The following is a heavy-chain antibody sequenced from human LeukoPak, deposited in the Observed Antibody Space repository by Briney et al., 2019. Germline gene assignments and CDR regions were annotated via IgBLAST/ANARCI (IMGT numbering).Heavy chain of an antibody. CDR3: AKEQSYYDILTGYSHLSLEYCQH. CDR1: GFTFSSYA. V-gene: IGHV3-23*01. CDR2: ISGSGGST. D-gene: IGHD3-9*01. Sequence: GGSLRLSCAASGFTFSSYAMSWVRKAPGKGLEWVSAISGSGGSTYYADSVKGRFTISRDNSKNTLDLQMNSLRAEDTALYYCAKEQSYYDILTGYSHLSLEYCQHWGQGTLVTVSS. J-gene: IGHJ1*01.